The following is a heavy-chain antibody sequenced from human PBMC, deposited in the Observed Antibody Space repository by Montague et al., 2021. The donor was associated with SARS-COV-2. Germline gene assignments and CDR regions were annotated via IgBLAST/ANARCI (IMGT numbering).Heavy chain of an antibody. CDR1: NGSISSYY. CDR2: IYYRGST. CDR3: AREGLNNWFDP. Sequence: SETLSLTCTVSNGSISSYYWSWVRQPPGRRLEWIGYIYYRGSTNYNPSLESRVTMSVDTAKNQFSLKLRSVTAADTAVYFYAREGLNNWFDPWGQGTLVVVSS. V-gene: IGHV4-59*01. J-gene: IGHJ5*02.